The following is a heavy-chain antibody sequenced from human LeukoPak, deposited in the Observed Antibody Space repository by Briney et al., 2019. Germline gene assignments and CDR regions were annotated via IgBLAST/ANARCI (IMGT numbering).Heavy chain of an antibody. J-gene: IGHJ4*02. Sequence: SQTLYLTCTVSGRSISRGDYYWSWIRQPPGKGLEWIGYIYYSGSTYYNPSLKSRVTISVDTSKNQFSLKLSSVTAADTAVYYCARDDGSGQDYWGQGTLVTVSS. D-gene: IGHD3-10*01. CDR1: GRSISRGDYY. CDR2: IYYSGST. V-gene: IGHV4-30-4*01. CDR3: ARDDGSGQDY.